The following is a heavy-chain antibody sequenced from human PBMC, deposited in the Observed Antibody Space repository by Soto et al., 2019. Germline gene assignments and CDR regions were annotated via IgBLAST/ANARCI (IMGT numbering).Heavy chain of an antibody. V-gene: IGHV1-8*01. Sequence: AAVKVSCKASGYTFTSYDINWVRQATGQGLEWMRWMNPNSGNTGYAQKFQGRVTMTRNTSISTAYMELSSLRPEDTAVYYCARASGVTKDLDHWGQGTLVTVSS. J-gene: IGHJ4*02. CDR3: ARASGVTKDLDH. CDR2: MNPNSGNT. D-gene: IGHD4-17*01. CDR1: GYTFTSYD.